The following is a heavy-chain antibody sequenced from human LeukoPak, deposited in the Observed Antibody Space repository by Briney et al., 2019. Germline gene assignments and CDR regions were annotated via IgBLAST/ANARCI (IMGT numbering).Heavy chain of an antibody. V-gene: IGHV4-39*02. CDR1: GGSITNTHYY. D-gene: IGHD1-7*01. J-gene: IGHJ4*02. CDR3: ARDLTETTEPSFDY. CDR2: IYYSGNT. Sequence: SGTLSLTCSVSGGSITNTHYYWAWIRHPPGKALEWFVTIYYSGNTYYHPSLKSPVNMSVDTSKNKLCLELSSVTAADTAVYDSARDLTETTEPSFDYWGQGTLVTVSS.